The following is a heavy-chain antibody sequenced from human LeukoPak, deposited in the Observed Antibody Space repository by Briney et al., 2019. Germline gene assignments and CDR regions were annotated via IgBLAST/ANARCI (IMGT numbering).Heavy chain of an antibody. V-gene: IGHV4-61*02. CDR3: AGDGAEEQLVLGY. J-gene: IGHJ4*02. D-gene: IGHD6-6*01. CDR2: IYTSGST. CDR1: GGSISSGSYY. Sequence: SQTLSLTCTVSGGSISSGSYYWSWIRQPAGKGLEWIGRIYTSGSTNYNPSLKSRVTISVDTSKNQFSLKLSSVTAADTAVYYCAGDGAEEQLVLGYWGQGTLVTVSS.